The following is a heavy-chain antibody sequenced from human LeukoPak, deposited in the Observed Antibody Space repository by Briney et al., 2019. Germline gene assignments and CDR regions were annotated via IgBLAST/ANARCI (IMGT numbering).Heavy chain of an antibody. CDR2: LSSSSRYI. D-gene: IGHD3-16*01. J-gene: IGHJ4*02. CDR1: GFTFNSYS. V-gene: IGHV3-21*01. Sequence: GGSLRLSCAAPGFTFNSYSMNWVRQAPGKGLEWVSSLSSSSRYIYYADSVKGRFTISRDNAKNSLYLQMNSLRAEDTAVYYCAREGGGLHYFDYWGQGTLVTVSS. CDR3: AREGGGLHYFDY.